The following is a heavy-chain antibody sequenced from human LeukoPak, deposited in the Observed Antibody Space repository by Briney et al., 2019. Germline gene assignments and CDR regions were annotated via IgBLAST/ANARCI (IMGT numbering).Heavy chain of an antibody. J-gene: IGHJ4*02. CDR2: IYPRDGST. D-gene: IGHD3-10*01. CDR1: GYTFTSNY. Sequence: ASVKVSCKASGYTFTSNYIHWVRQAPGQGLEWMGMIYPRDGSTSYAQKFQGRVTVTRDTSTSTVHMELSGLRSEDTAVYYCASMVRGVIPHYYFDYWGQGTLVTVSS. CDR3: ASMVRGVIPHYYFDY. V-gene: IGHV1-46*01.